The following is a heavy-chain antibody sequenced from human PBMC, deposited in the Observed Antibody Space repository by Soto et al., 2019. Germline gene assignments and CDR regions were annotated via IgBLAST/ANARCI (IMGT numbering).Heavy chain of an antibody. CDR1: GFTFRRYG. D-gene: IGHD3-22*01. Sequence: GGFRRLSYGASGFTFRRYGMNWIRQAPGKGLEWVAIISYDGSNKYYADSVKGRFTISRDDSKNTLYLQMNSMRAEDTAVYYCEKDREGLYYYDSSGPKSWFDAWGPGT. CDR3: EKDREGLYYYDSSGPKSWFDA. CDR2: ISYDGSNK. J-gene: IGHJ5*02. V-gene: IGHV3-30*18.